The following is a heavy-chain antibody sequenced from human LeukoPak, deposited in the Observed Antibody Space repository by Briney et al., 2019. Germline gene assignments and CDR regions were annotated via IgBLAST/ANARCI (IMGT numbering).Heavy chain of an antibody. Sequence: GGSLRLSCAATGFTLISHWMHSVRQAPGKGLVWVSRINSDGSTTNYADSVKGRFTISRDNAEKTLYLQMNSLRVEDTAVYYCTRRVSATRWFDPWGQGTLVTVSS. CDR3: TRRVSATRWFDP. CDR1: GFTLISHW. V-gene: IGHV3-74*01. D-gene: IGHD2-15*01. J-gene: IGHJ5*02. CDR2: INSDGSTT.